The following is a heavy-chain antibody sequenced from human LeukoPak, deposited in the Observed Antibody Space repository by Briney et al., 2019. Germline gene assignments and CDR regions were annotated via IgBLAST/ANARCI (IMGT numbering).Heavy chain of an antibody. CDR2: IYTSGST. CDR3: ARWAEYRAAAGTGEYNWFDP. J-gene: IGHJ5*02. CDR1: GGSFSGYY. D-gene: IGHD6-13*01. Sequence: SETLSLTCAVYGGSFSGYYWSWIRQPPGKGLEWIGRIYTSGSTNYNPSLKSRVTISVDTSKNQFSLKLSSVTAADTAVYYCARWAEYRAAAGTGEYNWFDPWGQGTLVTVSS. V-gene: IGHV4-59*10.